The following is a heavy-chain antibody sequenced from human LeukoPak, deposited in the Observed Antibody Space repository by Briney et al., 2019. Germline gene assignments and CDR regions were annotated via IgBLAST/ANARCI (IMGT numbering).Heavy chain of an antibody. CDR1: GFTFSSYA. CDR2: ISGSGGST. D-gene: IGHD2-8*01. CDR3: AKDPYCTNGVCFDFDY. Sequence: GGSLRLSCAASGFTFSSYAMSWVRQAPGKGLEWVSAISGSGGSTYYADSVKGRFTISRDNSKNTLYLQMNSLRAEDTAVYYCAKDPYCTNGVCFDFDYWGQGTLVTVSS. J-gene: IGHJ4*02. V-gene: IGHV3-23*01.